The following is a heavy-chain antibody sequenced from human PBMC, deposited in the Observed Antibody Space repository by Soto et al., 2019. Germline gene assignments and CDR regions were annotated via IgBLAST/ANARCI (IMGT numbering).Heavy chain of an antibody. CDR2: INAGNGNT. CDR3: ARDRLYYYGSGSLAWLDP. D-gene: IGHD3-10*01. Sequence: ASVKVSCKASGYTFTSYAIHWVRQAPGQRLEWMGWINAGNGNTKYSQKFQGRVTITRGTSASTAYMELSSLRSEDTAVYYCARDRLYYYGSGSLAWLDPWGQGTLVTVSS. V-gene: IGHV1-3*01. J-gene: IGHJ5*02. CDR1: GYTFTSYA.